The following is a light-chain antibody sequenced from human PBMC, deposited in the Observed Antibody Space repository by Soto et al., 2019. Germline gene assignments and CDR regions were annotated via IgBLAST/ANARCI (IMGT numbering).Light chain of an antibody. CDR2: GAS. CDR3: QQYGSSWT. CDR1: QSVSSTY. Sequence: EIVLTQSPGTLSLSPGERATLSCRASQSVSSTYLAWYQQKPGQAPRLLIYGASSRATGIPDRFSGSGSGTDFIITISRLEAENFAMYYCQQYGSSWTFGHGSKVEIK. J-gene: IGKJ1*01. V-gene: IGKV3-20*01.